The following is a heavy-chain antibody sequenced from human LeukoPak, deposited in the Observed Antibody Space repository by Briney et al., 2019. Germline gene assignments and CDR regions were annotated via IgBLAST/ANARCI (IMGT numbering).Heavy chain of an antibody. CDR1: GGTFSTYA. CDR2: IIPILGIA. V-gene: IGHV1-69*04. J-gene: IGHJ4*02. D-gene: IGHD3-22*01. CDR3: ARDPPAYYYDSSGYYPHFDY. Sequence: SVKVSCKASGGTFSTYAISWVRQAPGQGLEWMGRIIPILGIANYAQKFQGRVTITADKSTSTAYMELSSLRSEDTAVYYCARDPPAYYYDSSGYYPHFDYWGQGTLVTVSS.